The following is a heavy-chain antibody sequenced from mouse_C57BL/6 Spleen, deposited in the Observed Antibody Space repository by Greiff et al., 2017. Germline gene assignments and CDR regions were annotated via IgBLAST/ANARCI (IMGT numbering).Heavy chain of an antibody. J-gene: IGHJ2*01. V-gene: IGHV1-26*01. CDR2: INPNNGGT. D-gene: IGHD4-1*01. CDR1: GYTFTDYY. CDR3: ARKFQTGTVFDY. Sequence: EVQLQQPGAELVRPGSSVKISCKASGYTFTDYYMNWVKQSHGKSLEWLGDINPNNGGTSYNQKFKGKATLTVDKSSSTAYMELRSLTSEDSAVYYCARKFQTGTVFDYWGQGTTLTVSS.